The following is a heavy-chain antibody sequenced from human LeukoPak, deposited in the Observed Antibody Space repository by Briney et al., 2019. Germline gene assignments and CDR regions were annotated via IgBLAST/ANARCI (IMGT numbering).Heavy chain of an antibody. D-gene: IGHD1-14*01. CDR1: GGSISSGSYY. CDR3: ARVDQIDRKVDS. V-gene: IGHV4-39*07. CDR2: IYYSGIT. J-gene: IGHJ4*02. Sequence: SETLSLTCTVSGGSISSGSYYWGWVRQPPGKGLEWIGSIYYSGITYYNSSLESRVTISVDTSKNQFSLSVNSVTAADTAVYFCARVDQIDRKVDSWGQGTLVTVSS.